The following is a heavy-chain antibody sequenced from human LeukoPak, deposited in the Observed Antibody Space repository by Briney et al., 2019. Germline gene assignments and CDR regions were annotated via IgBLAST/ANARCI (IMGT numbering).Heavy chain of an antibody. CDR2: IYYSGST. CDR1: GGSLRSFY. V-gene: IGHV4-59*01. Sequence: SSETLSLTCTLSGGSLRSFYWSWIRQPPAKGLEWMGYIYYSGSTNYNPSLKSRVTISVDTSKNQFSLKLSSVRAADTAVYYCAKEPRHCGADCFSLLDCWGQGTLVTVSS. J-gene: IGHJ4*02. CDR3: AKEPRHCGADCFSLLDC. D-gene: IGHD2-21*02.